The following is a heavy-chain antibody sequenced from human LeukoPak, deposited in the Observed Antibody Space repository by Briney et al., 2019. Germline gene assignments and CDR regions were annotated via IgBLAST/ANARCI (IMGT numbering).Heavy chain of an antibody. V-gene: IGHV4-34*01. J-gene: IGHJ4*02. CDR1: GGSFSGYY. Sequence: SETLSLTCAVYGGSFSGYYWSWIRQPPGKGLEWIGEINHSGSTNYNPSLKSRVTISVDTSKNQFSLKLSSVTAADTAVYYCARLPKRAIVGATTFDYWGQGTLVTVSS. CDR3: ARLPKRAIVGATTFDY. CDR2: INHSGST. D-gene: IGHD1-26*01.